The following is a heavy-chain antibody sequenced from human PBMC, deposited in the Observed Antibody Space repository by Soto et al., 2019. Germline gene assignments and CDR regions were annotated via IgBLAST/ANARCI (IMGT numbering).Heavy chain of an antibody. Sequence: SQTLSLTCAISGDSVSSNSAAWNWIRQSPSRGLEWLGRTYYRSKWYNDYAVSVKSRITINPDTSKNQFSLQLNSVTPEDTAVYYCARDLSNTDFWSGYCTGVNGMDVWGQGTTVTVSS. CDR3: ARDLSNTDFWSGYCTGVNGMDV. D-gene: IGHD3-3*01. J-gene: IGHJ6*02. V-gene: IGHV6-1*01. CDR2: TYYRSKWYN. CDR1: GDSVSSNSAA.